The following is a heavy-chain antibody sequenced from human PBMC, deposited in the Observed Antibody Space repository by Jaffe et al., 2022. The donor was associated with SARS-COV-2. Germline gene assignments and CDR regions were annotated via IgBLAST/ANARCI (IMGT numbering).Heavy chain of an antibody. V-gene: IGHV3-74*01. Sequence: EVRLVESGGGSVHPGGSLRLSCAASGSPFSTYWMHWVRQAPGKGLVWVSRIKSDGTTSHYAASVKGRFTVSIDNAKNTLYLQMNSLRAEDTALYYCARDLLNGLDSWGQGTLVTVSS. CDR3: ARDLLNGLDS. CDR2: IKSDGTTS. CDR1: GSPFSTYW. D-gene: IGHD3-9*01. J-gene: IGHJ4*02.